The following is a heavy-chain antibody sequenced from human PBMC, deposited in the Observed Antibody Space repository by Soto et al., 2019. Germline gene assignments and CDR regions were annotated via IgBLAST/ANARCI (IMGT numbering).Heavy chain of an antibody. Sequence: WGSLRLSCAASVFTFSSYAMHWVRQAPGKGLEWVAVISYDGSNKYYADSVKGRFTISRDNSKNTLYLQMNSLRAEDTAVYYCARVARIQLWLTYYYDSSGYFDYWGQGTLVTVSS. J-gene: IGHJ4*02. CDR2: ISYDGSNK. V-gene: IGHV3-30-3*01. CDR1: VFTFSSYA. D-gene: IGHD3-22*01. CDR3: ARVARIQLWLTYYYDSSGYFDY.